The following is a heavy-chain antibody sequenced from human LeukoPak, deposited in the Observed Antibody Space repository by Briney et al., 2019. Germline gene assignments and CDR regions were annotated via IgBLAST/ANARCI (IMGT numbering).Heavy chain of an antibody. CDR1: GGSISSGGYS. Sequence: SQTLSLTCAVSGGSISSGGYSWRWLRQPPGRGLEWIGYIYHSGSTYYNPSLKSRVTISVDRSKNQFSLKLSSVTAADTAVYYCARGTYYYDSSGYYYSPGTYAFDIWGQGTMVTVSS. CDR3: ARGTYYYDSSGYYYSPGTYAFDI. D-gene: IGHD3-22*01. J-gene: IGHJ3*02. V-gene: IGHV4-30-2*01. CDR2: IYHSGST.